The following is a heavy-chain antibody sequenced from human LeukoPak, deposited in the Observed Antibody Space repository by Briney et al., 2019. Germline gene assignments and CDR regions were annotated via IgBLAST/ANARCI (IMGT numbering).Heavy chain of an antibody. CDR2: ISYDGSYK. J-gene: IGHJ6*03. Sequence: GGSLRLSCAASGFTFSSYAMHWVRQAPGKGLEWVAVISYDGSYKYYADSVKGRFTISRDNSKNTLYLQMNSLSADDTAVYYCARDKLRGSAGNYYYMDVWGKGTTVTVSS. D-gene: IGHD1-26*01. V-gene: IGHV3-30*04. CDR3: ARDKLRGSAGNYYYMDV. CDR1: GFTFSSYA.